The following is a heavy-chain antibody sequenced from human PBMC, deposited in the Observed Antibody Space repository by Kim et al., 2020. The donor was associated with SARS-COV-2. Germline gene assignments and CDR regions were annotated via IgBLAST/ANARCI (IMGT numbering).Heavy chain of an antibody. Sequence: GGSLRLSCAASGFSFSNYWMHWVRQGPGKGLVWVSRIYTDGSRTNYADSVQGRFTISRDNAKNTLYLQMNSLRVEDTAVYYCARGDLDGYYLIDPWGQGTLVTVSS. CDR3: ARGDLDGYYLIDP. D-gene: IGHD4-17*01. V-gene: IGHV3-74*01. CDR2: IYTDGSRT. J-gene: IGHJ5*02. CDR1: GFSFSNYW.